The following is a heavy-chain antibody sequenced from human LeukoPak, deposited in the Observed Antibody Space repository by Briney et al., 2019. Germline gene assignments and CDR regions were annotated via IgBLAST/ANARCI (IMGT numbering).Heavy chain of an antibody. CDR1: GGTFSSYA. Sequence: GASVKVSCKASGGTFSSYAISWVRQAPGQGLKWMGRIIPIFGIANYAQKFQGRVTITADKSTSTAYMELSRLRSEDTAVYYCASERDQLILRYYYYYYGMDVWGQGTTVTVSS. CDR3: ASERDQLILRYYYYYYGMDV. D-gene: IGHD2-2*01. CDR2: IIPIFGIA. V-gene: IGHV1-69*04. J-gene: IGHJ6*02.